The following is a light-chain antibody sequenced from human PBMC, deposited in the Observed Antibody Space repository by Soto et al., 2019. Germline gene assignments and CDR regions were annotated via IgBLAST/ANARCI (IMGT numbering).Light chain of an antibody. CDR2: NDD. J-gene: IGLJ2*01. V-gene: IGLV1-51*01. CDR1: SSNIETNP. CDR3: GTWDASLSAGV. Sequence: QSVLTQPPSVSAAPGQKVTISCSGSSSNIETNPVSWYRHLPGTVPKLLIHNDDKRPSGIPDRFSGSKSGTSATLGITGLQTGDEADYYCGTWDASLSAGVFGGGTKPPS.